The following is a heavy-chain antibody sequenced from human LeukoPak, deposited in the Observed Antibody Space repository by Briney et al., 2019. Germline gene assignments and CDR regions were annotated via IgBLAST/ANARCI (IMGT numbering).Heavy chain of an antibody. J-gene: IGHJ6*02. D-gene: IGHD3-9*01. CDR1: GYIFTGYY. CDR3: AREDDITPGYYGMDV. Sequence: ASVKVSCKASGYIFTGYYVHWVRQAPGQGLEWMGWINPDSGGTNYAQKFQGRVTMTRDTSISTAFMELGSLRSDDTAVYYCAREDDITPGYYGMDVWGQGTTVTVSS. CDR2: INPDSGGT. V-gene: IGHV1-2*02.